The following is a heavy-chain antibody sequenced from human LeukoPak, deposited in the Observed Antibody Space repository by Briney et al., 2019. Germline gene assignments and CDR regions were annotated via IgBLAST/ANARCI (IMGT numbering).Heavy chain of an antibody. D-gene: IGHD4-11*01. CDR1: GFTFSSYG. V-gene: IGHV3-23*01. Sequence: PGGSLRLSCAASGFTFSSYGMHWVRQAPGKGLEWVSAISGSSMSTYYADSVKGRFTISRDNSQNTVYLQMTNLRAEDSAVYFCAKNPELDSFFSNYVDSWGQGTLVTVSS. J-gene: IGHJ5*01. CDR2: ISGSSMST. CDR3: AKNPELDSFFSNYVDS.